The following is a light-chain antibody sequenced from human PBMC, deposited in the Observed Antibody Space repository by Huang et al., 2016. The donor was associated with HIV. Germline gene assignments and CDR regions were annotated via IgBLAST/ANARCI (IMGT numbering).Light chain of an antibody. Sequence: DIVMTQSPDSLPASLGERATINCKSSQSVLDSSNKKNYLAWYQQKPGQPPKLLLYWASVRESGVPDRFRGSGSGTEFTLTINNLQAEDVAVYYCQQYYSTPAFGQGTNVDI. J-gene: IGKJ1*01. CDR2: WAS. CDR3: QQYYSTPA. V-gene: IGKV4-1*01. CDR1: QSVLDSSNKKNY.